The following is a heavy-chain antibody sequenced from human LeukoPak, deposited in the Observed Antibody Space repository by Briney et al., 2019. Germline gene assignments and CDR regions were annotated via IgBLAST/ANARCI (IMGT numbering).Heavy chain of an antibody. CDR2: INPNSGGT. D-gene: IGHD2-15*01. Sequence: GASVKVSCKASGYTFTGYYMHWVRQAPGQGLEWMGWINPNSGGTNYAQKFQGRVTMTRDTSISTAYMELSRLRSDDTAVYYCARRRYCSGGSCYSDFDYWAREPWSPSPQ. V-gene: IGHV1-2*02. CDR3: ARRRYCSGGSCYSDFDY. CDR1: GYTFTGYY. J-gene: IGHJ4*02.